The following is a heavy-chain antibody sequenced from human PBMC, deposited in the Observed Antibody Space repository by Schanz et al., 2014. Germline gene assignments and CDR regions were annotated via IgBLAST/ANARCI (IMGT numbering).Heavy chain of an antibody. CDR1: GFTFSSYA. J-gene: IGHJ6*02. Sequence: EVQLLESGGGLVQPGGSLRLSCAASGFTFSSYAMSWVRQAPGKGLEWVSAISGSGETTYYADSVKGRITISRDNSKNALYLQMNSLRAEDTAVYYCARRITGTHHNPYYHGMDVWGQGTTVTVSS. CDR2: ISGSGETT. CDR3: ARRITGTHHNPYYHGMDV. D-gene: IGHD1-20*01. V-gene: IGHV3-23*01.